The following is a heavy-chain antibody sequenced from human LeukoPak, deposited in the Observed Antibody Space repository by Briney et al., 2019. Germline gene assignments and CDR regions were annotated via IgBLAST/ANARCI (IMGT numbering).Heavy chain of an antibody. J-gene: IGHJ2*01. Sequence: GGSLTLSCAASGLSVSLNYMNWVRQAPGKGLEWVSILYSGSDTYYADSVKGRFTISRDNSKNMLFLHMNSLRAEDTAVYYCARVGDHFHWYLDLWGRGTLVTVSS. D-gene: IGHD3-10*01. CDR2: LYSGSDT. CDR3: ARVGDHFHWYLDL. V-gene: IGHV3-53*01. CDR1: GLSVSLNY.